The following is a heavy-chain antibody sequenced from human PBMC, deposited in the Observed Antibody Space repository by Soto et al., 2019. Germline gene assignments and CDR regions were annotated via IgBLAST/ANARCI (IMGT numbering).Heavy chain of an antibody. CDR3: AKERLWFGESYYFDY. J-gene: IGHJ4*02. D-gene: IGHD3-10*01. CDR2: ISYDGSNK. CDR1: GFTFSSYG. V-gene: IGHV3-30*18. Sequence: GGSLRLSCAASGFTFSSYGMHWVRQAPGKGLEWVAVISYDGSNKYYADSVKGRFTISRDNSKNTLYLQMNSLRAEDTAVYYCAKERLWFGESYYFDYWGQGTLVTVSS.